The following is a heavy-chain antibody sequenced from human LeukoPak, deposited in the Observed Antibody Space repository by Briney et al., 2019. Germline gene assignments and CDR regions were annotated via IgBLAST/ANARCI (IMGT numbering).Heavy chain of an antibody. Sequence: SETLSLTCAVYGGSFSGYYWSWIRQPPGKGLEWIGEINHSGSTNYNPSLKSRVTISVDTSKNQFSLKLSSVTAADTAVYYCARDFSDVVVVDYNWFDPWGQGTLVTVSS. CDR3: ARDFSDVVVVDYNWFDP. CDR2: INHSGST. V-gene: IGHV4-34*01. D-gene: IGHD2-15*01. CDR1: GGSFSGYY. J-gene: IGHJ5*02.